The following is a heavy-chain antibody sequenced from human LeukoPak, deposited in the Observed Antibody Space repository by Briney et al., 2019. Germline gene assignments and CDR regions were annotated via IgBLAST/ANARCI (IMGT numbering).Heavy chain of an antibody. V-gene: IGHV4-34*01. J-gene: IGHJ5*02. D-gene: IGHD5/OR15-5a*01. CDR1: GGSFSGYY. CDR3: ARKLYAGWFDP. Sequence: SETLSLTCAVYGGSFSGYYWSWIRQPPGKGLEWIGEINHSGSTNYNPSLKSRVTISVDTSKNQFSLKLSSVTAADTAVYYCARKLYAGWFDPWGQGTLVTVSS. CDR2: INHSGST.